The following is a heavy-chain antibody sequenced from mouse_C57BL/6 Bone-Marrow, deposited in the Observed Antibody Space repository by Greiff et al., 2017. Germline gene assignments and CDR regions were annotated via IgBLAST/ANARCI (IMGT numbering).Heavy chain of an antibody. CDR3: ARTWGEYYGSSHWYFDV. Sequence: QVQLQQPGAELVMPGASVKLSCKASGYTFTSYWMHWVKQRTGQGLEWIGVIDPSDSYPNYNQKFKGKSTLTVDKSSSTAYLQLRSLTSEASAVYYCARTWGEYYGSSHWYFDVWGTGTTVTVSS. V-gene: IGHV1-69*01. CDR1: GYTFTSYW. CDR2: IDPSDSYP. J-gene: IGHJ1*03. D-gene: IGHD1-1*01.